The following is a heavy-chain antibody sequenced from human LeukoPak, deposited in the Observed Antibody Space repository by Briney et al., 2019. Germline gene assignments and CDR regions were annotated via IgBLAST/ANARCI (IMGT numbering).Heavy chain of an antibody. D-gene: IGHD2-2*01. V-gene: IGHV4-4*07. Sequence: SETLSLTCTVSGGSMSSYYWSWLRQPAGKGLEWIGRIYTSGSTNYNPSLKSRVTMSVDTSKNQFSLKLSSVTAADTAVYYCARSCSSTSCYYLFDYWGQGTLVTVSS. J-gene: IGHJ4*02. CDR3: ARSCSSTSCYYLFDY. CDR2: IYTSGST. CDR1: GGSMSSYY.